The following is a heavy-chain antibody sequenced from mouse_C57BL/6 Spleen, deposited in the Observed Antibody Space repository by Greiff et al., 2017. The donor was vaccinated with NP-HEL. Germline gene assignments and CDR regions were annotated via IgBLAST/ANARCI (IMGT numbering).Heavy chain of an antibody. CDR2: ISGGGGNT. CDR3: ARHGGLRLFWYFDV. CDR1: GFTFSSYT. Sequence: EVQVVESGGGLVKPGGSLKLSCAASGFTFSSYTMSWVRQTPEKRLEWVATISGGGGNTYYPDSVKGRFTISRDNAKNTLYLQMSSLRSEDTALYYCARHGGLRLFWYFDVWGTGTTVTVSS. J-gene: IGHJ1*03. V-gene: IGHV5-9*01. D-gene: IGHD1-1*01.